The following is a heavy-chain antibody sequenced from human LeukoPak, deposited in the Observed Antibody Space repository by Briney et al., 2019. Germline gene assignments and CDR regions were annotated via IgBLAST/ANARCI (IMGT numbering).Heavy chain of an antibody. V-gene: IGHV3-30*02. CDR1: GFTFSSYG. Sequence: QPWGSLRLSCAASGFTFSSYGMHWVRQAPGKGLEWVAFIRYDGSNKYYADSVKGRFTISRDNAKNSLYLQMNSPRAEDTAVYYCARENVLEFTPRYYDSSGYYYVFDYWGQGTLVTVSS. D-gene: IGHD3-22*01. CDR2: IRYDGSNK. J-gene: IGHJ4*02. CDR3: ARENVLEFTPRYYDSSGYYYVFDY.